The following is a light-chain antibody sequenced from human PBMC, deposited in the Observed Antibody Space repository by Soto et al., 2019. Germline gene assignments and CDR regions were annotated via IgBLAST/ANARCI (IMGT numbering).Light chain of an antibody. CDR2: KAS. CDR1: QSISSW. J-gene: IGKJ4*01. Sequence: DIQMTQSPSTLSASVGDRVTITCRASQSISSWLAWYQQKPGKAPNLLIYKASSLEGGVPSRFTGSGSGTEFTLTISSLQPDDFATYYCQQYDTYPLTFGGGTTVEIK. CDR3: QQYDTYPLT. V-gene: IGKV1-5*03.